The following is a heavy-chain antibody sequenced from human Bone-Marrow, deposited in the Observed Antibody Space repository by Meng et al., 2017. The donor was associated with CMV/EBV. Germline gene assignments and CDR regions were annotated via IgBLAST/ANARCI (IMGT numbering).Heavy chain of an antibody. CDR2: ISSSSSYI. D-gene: IGHD3-3*01. CDR1: GFTFGDYA. Sequence: GESLKISCTASGFTFGDYAMSWVRQAPGKGLEWVSSISSSSSYIYYADSVKGRFTISRDNAKNSLYLQMNSLRAEDTAVYYCAREGYDFWSGYPTLYYYGMDVWGQGTTVTVSS. CDR3: AREGYDFWSGYPTLYYYGMDV. J-gene: IGHJ6*02. V-gene: IGHV3-21*01.